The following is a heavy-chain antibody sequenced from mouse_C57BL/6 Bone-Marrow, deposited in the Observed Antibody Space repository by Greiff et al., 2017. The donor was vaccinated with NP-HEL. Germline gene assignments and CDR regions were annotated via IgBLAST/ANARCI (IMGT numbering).Heavy chain of an antibody. D-gene: IGHD1-1*01. V-gene: IGHV1-80*01. CDR3: ARSGITTVVATGTFDY. Sequence: VQLKQSGAELVKPGASVKISCKASGYAFSSYWMNWVKQRPGKGLEWIGQIYPGDGDTNYNGKFKGKATLTADKSSSTAYMQLSSLTSEDSAVYFCARSGITTVVATGTFDYWGQGTTLTVSS. CDR1: GYAFSSYW. J-gene: IGHJ2*01. CDR2: IYPGDGDT.